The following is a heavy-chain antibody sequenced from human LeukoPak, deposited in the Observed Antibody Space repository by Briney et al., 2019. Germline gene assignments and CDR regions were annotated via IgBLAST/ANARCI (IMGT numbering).Heavy chain of an antibody. V-gene: IGHV3-30*04. J-gene: IGHJ4*02. D-gene: IGHD4-17*01. CDR3: TCYGPEGYYFDY. CDR1: GFTFSSYA. CDR2: ISYDGSNK. Sequence: GGSQRLSCAASGFTFSSYAMHWVRQAPGKGLEWVAVISYDGSNKYYADSVKGRFTISRDNSKNTLYLQMNSLRAEDTAVYYCTCYGPEGYYFDYWGQGTLVTVSS.